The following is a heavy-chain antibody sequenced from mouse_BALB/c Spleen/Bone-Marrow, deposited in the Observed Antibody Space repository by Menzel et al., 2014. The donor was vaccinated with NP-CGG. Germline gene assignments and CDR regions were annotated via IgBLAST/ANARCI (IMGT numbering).Heavy chain of an antibody. J-gene: IGHJ4*01. CDR1: GYAFTYYL. CDR2: INPGSGGT. V-gene: IGHV1-54*03. Sequence: QVQLQQSGAELVRPGTSVKVSCKASGYAFTYYLIEWVKQRPGQGLEWIGVINPGSGGTNFNEKFKGKATLTVDKSSSTAYMQLSNLTSDASAVYFFARSYCGLPNYYAMDYWGQGTSVTVSS. D-gene: IGHD6-1*01. CDR3: ARSYCGLPNYYAMDY.